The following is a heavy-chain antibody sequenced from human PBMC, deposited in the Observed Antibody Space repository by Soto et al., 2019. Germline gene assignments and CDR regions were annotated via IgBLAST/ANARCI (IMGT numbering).Heavy chain of an antibody. Sequence: VQLLESGGGMVQPGGSLRLSCAASGFTFSSYAMSWVRQAPGKGLEWVSAISGSGGSTYYADSVKGRFTISRDNSKNTLYLQMTSLRAEDTAVYYCAIRGGAHDAFDIWGQGTMVTVSS. CDR2: ISGSGGST. V-gene: IGHV3-23*01. CDR3: AIRGGAHDAFDI. J-gene: IGHJ3*02. D-gene: IGHD3-16*01. CDR1: GFTFSSYA.